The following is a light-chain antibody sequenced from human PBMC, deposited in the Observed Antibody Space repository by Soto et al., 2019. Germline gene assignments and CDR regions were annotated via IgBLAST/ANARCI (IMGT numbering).Light chain of an antibody. CDR2: GDS. Sequence: QPVLTQPPSVSGAPGQRVTISCTGNSSNIGAGYDVHWYQHLPGTAPKLLIYGDSNRPSGVPDRFSGSKSGTSGSLAITGLQAEDEAEYYCQSYDSRLRASVFGGGTKLTVL. CDR1: SSNIGAGYD. CDR3: QSYDSRLRASV. J-gene: IGLJ2*01. V-gene: IGLV1-40*01.